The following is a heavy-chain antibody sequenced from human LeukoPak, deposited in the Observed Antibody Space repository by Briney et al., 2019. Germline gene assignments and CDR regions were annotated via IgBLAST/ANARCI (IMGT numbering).Heavy chain of an antibody. CDR3: ARDVYYDFWSGYYPRDDAFDI. J-gene: IGHJ3*02. D-gene: IGHD3-3*01. Sequence: PGGSLRLSCAASGFTFSSYWMHWVRQAPGKGLVWVSLINSDGSSTSYADSVKGRFTISRDNAKNTLYMQMNSLRAEDTAVYYCARDVYYDFWSGYYPRDDAFDIWGQGTMVTVSS. CDR2: INSDGSST. V-gene: IGHV3-74*01. CDR1: GFTFSSYW.